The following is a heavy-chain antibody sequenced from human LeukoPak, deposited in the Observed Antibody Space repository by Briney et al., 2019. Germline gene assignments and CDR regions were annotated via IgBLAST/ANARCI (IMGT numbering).Heavy chain of an antibody. CDR2: INPNSGGT. CDR3: ARGPDEWLVLPLTWFDP. CDR1: GYTFTGYY. D-gene: IGHD6-19*01. V-gene: IGHV1-2*02. J-gene: IGHJ5*02. Sequence: ASVKVSCKASGYTFTGYYMHWVRQAPGQGLEWMGWINPNSGGTNYAQKFQGRVTLTRDTSISTAFMELSRLRSDGTAVYYCARGPDEWLVLPLTWFDPWGQGTLVTVSS.